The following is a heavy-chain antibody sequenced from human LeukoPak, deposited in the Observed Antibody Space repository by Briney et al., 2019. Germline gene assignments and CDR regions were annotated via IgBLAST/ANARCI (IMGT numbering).Heavy chain of an antibody. Sequence: SETLSLTCTVSGGSISSGSYYWSWIRQPAGKGLEWIGRIYTSGSTNYNPSLKSRVTISVDTSKNQFSLKLSSVTAADTAVYYCARNYGGPLGVWGQGTLVTVSS. CDR3: ARNYGGPLGV. CDR1: GGSISSGSYY. V-gene: IGHV4-61*02. CDR2: IYTSGST. J-gene: IGHJ4*02. D-gene: IGHD4-23*01.